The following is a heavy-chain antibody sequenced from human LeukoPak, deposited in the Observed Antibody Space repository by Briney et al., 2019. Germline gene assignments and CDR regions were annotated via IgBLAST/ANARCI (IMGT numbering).Heavy chain of an antibody. CDR2: INQDGSEY. CDR1: GFIFSNSW. J-gene: IGHJ4*02. Sequence: GGSLRLSCRISGFIFSNSWMNWVRQAPGKGLEWVANINQDGSEYYYVDSVKGRFTISRDNSKNTLYLQMNSLRAEDTAVYYCAKEVRTDIVVVPAATFDYWGQGTLVTVSS. D-gene: IGHD2-2*01. CDR3: AKEVRTDIVVVPAATFDY. V-gene: IGHV3-7*01.